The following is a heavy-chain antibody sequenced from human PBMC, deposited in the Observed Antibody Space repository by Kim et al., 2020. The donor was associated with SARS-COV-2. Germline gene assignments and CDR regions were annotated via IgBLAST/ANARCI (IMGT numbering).Heavy chain of an antibody. Sequence: GGSLRLSCAASGFTFSSYAMSWVRQAPGKGLEWVSVIYSGGSSTYYADSVKGRFTISRDNSKNTLYLQMNSLRAEDTAVYYCAKGSLRSDSGSYYDDYWGQGTLVTVSS. CDR1: GFTFSSYA. D-gene: IGHD1-26*01. CDR2: IYSGGSST. J-gene: IGHJ4*02. V-gene: IGHV3-23*03. CDR3: AKGSLRSDSGSYYDDY.